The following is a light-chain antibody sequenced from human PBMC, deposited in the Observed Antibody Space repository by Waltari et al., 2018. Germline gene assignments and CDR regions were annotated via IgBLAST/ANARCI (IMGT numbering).Light chain of an antibody. CDR3: QQYARSPIT. J-gene: IGKJ2*01. CDR1: QSVSSNY. Sequence: EIVLTQSPGTLSLSPGESAALSCRASQSVSSNYLAWYQQKPGQAPRLLIFGALSRATGIPDRFRGRGSGTDFTLTISGLEPEDFAVYYCQQYARSPITFSQGTKLEMK. CDR2: GAL. V-gene: IGKV3-20*01.